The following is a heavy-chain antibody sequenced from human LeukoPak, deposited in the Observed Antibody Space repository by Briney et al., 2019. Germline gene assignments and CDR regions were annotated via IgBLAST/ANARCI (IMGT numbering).Heavy chain of an antibody. CDR2: IYYSGNT. J-gene: IGHJ4*02. CDR1: GGSISSTSYY. Sequence: SETLSLTCTVSGGSISSTSYYWAWIRQPPGKGLEWIGTIYYSGNTYYNPSLKSRVTISVDTSKNQFALKLGSVTAADTAVYYCASNLSGYNNFDYWGQGTLVTVSS. CDR3: ASNLSGYNNFDY. V-gene: IGHV4-39*01. D-gene: IGHD5-12*01.